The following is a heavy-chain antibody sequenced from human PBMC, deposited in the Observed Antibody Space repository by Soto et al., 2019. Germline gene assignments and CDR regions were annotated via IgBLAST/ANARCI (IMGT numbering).Heavy chain of an antibody. CDR2: ISRTGDSA. Sequence: EVHLLESGGALVQPGGSLTLSCAASGFSFSDYAMSWVRQAPGKGLEWVSSISRTGDSAYYADSVTGRFYISRDRSNDRWSLQMNSLSVEDTAVYYCAKGPNGSGYYHNWFDPWGQGTLITVSS. CDR3: AKGPNGSGYYHNWFDP. V-gene: IGHV3-23*01. D-gene: IGHD3-22*01. CDR1: GFSFSDYA. J-gene: IGHJ5*02.